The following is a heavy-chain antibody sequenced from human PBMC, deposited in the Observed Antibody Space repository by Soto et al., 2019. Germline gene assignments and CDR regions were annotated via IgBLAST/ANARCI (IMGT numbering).Heavy chain of an antibody. J-gene: IGHJ6*02. CDR3: ARVSGSYYYGMDV. D-gene: IGHD1-26*01. V-gene: IGHV4-4*02. CDR1: GGSISSSNW. Sequence: QVQLQESGPGLVKPSGTLSLTCAVSGGSISSSNWWSWVRQPPGKGLEWIGEIYHSGSTNYNPSRTSRATSSVDKSKNLFSLELRSVPAAHTAVYSCARVSGSYYYGMDVWGQGTTVTVSS. CDR2: IYHSGST.